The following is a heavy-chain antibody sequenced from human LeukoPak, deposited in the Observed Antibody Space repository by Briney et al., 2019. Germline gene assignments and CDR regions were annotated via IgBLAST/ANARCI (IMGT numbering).Heavy chain of an antibody. J-gene: IGHJ4*02. V-gene: IGHV3-21*01. CDR3: ASEIIFGSFDY. CDR1: GFTFSSYG. CDR2: ISSSSSYI. D-gene: IGHD3-3*01. Sequence: GGSLRLSCAASGFTFSSYGMNWVRQAPGKGLEWVSSISSSSSYIYHADSVKGRFTISRDNAKNSLYLQMNSLRAEDTAVYYCASEIIFGSFDYWGQGTLVTVSS.